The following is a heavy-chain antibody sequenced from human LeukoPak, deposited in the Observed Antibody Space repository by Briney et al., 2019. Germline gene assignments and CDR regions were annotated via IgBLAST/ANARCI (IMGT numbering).Heavy chain of an antibody. CDR1: GYVFTGYY. D-gene: IGHD4-23*01. CDR3: ARLRYGGLDY. CDR2: INPNSGVT. J-gene: IGHJ4*02. V-gene: IGHV1-2*02. Sequence: GASVKVSCKASGYVFTGYYMHWVRQALGQRLEWMGWINPNSGVTNYAQKFQGRVTMTTDTSISTAYMELNSLRSDDAAVYYCARLRYGGLDYWGQGTLVTVSS.